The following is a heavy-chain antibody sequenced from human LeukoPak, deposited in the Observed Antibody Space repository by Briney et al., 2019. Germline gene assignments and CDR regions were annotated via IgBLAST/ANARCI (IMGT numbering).Heavy chain of an antibody. J-gene: IGHJ4*02. V-gene: IGHV4-59*08. CDR3: VRRDTGWNYFDY. D-gene: IGHD6-19*01. CDR1: GGSINSHY. Sequence: SETLSLTCAVSGGSINSHYWGWIRQPPGKGLQWIGDIYYTGKSNYNPSLKSRVTISLDTSKDHLSLNLTSVLAADTAIYYCVRRDTGWNYFDYWGQGILVTVSS. CDR2: IYYTGKS.